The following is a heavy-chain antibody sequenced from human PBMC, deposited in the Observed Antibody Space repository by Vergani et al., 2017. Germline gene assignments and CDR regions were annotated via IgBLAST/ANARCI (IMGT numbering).Heavy chain of an antibody. Sequence: QVQLVQSGAEVKKPGSSVKVSCKASGCTFSSYAISWVRQAPGQGLEWMGWIIPIFGTANYAQKFQGRVTITADGSTGTAYLELSSLRSEDTDVYYGAGAVRGYSYGYQGGAFDIWGEGTMVTVSS. CDR1: GCTFSSYA. CDR3: AGAVRGYSYGYQGGAFDI. D-gene: IGHD5-18*01. J-gene: IGHJ3*02. V-gene: IGHV1-69*01. CDR2: IIPIFGTA.